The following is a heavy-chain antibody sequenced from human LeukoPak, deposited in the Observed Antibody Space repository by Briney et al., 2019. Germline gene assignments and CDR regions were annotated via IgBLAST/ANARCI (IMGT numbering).Heavy chain of an antibody. CDR2: IIPIFGIA. Sequence: SVKVSCKASGGTFSSYAISWVRQAPGQGLEWMGRIIPIFGIANYAQKFQGRVTITADKSTSTAYMELSSLRSEDTAVYYCARDLNVQIAPDWYDVFDIWGQGTMVTVSS. CDR3: ARDLNVQIAPDWYDVFDI. J-gene: IGHJ3*02. CDR1: GGTFSSYA. V-gene: IGHV1-69*04. D-gene: IGHD3-9*01.